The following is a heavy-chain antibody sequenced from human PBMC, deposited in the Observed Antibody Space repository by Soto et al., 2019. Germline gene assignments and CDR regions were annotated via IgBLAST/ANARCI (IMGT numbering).Heavy chain of an antibody. CDR2: INPSVGST. Sequence: QVQLVQSGAEVKKPGASVKVSCKASGYTFTSQNMHWVRQAPGQGLEWMGVINPSVGSTTYAQKFQGRVTMTRDTSMSTVYMEVSSLRSEDTAVYYCASTLGARFDYWGQGTLVTVSS. CDR3: ASTLGARFDY. D-gene: IGHD1-26*01. J-gene: IGHJ4*02. V-gene: IGHV1-46*03. CDR1: GYTFTSQN.